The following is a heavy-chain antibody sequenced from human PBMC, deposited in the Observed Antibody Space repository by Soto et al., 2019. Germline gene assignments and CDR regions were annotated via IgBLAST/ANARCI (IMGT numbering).Heavy chain of an antibody. J-gene: IGHJ4*02. CDR1: GYTFTTYA. CDR2: ISPYNGNT. D-gene: IGHD6-19*01. V-gene: IGHV1-18*01. Sequence: QVQLVQSGAEVKKPGASVKVSCKTSGYTFTTYAISWVRQAPGQGLEWLGWISPYNGNTYYAQKFQGRVTMTTDTSTTTAYMELRSLRSDDTAVYYCARPNRVAGVPEDNWGQGTLVTVSS. CDR3: ARPNRVAGVPEDN.